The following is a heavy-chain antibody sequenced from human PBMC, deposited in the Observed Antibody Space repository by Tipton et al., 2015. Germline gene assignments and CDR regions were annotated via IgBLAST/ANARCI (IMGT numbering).Heavy chain of an antibody. J-gene: IGHJ4*02. CDR1: GFTFRDYY. D-gene: IGHD5-18*01. V-gene: IGHV3-11*04. CDR2: ISSEGTSI. Sequence: SLRLSCEASGFTFRDYYMSWIRKAPGKGLEWVSYISSEGTSIYYADSVKGRFTISRDNAKNSLYLYMNSLRAEDTAVYYCARGVWSTALVDYWGQGTLVTVSS. CDR3: ARGVWSTALVDY.